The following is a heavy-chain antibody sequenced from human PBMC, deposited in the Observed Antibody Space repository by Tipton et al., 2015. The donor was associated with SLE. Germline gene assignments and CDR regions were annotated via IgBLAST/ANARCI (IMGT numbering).Heavy chain of an antibody. V-gene: IGHV3-7*03. J-gene: IGHJ4*02. CDR2: IKQDGSEK. CDR1: GFTFSTYW. Sequence: SLRLSCAASGFTFSTYWMGWVRQAPGKGLEWVANIKQDGSEKNYVDSVKGRFTISRDNAKRSLYLQMNSLRVEDTAVYYCTAGAGWLIDYWGQGTLVTVSS. D-gene: IGHD5-24*01. CDR3: TAGAGWLIDY.